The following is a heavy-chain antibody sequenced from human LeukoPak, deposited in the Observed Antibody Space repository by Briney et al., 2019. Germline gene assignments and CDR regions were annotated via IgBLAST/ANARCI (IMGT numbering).Heavy chain of an antibody. D-gene: IGHD1-14*01. V-gene: IGHV3-74*01. J-gene: IGHJ4*02. CDR3: ACSRTHDY. Sequence: PGGSLRLSCAASGFTFSSNWMHWVRQAPGKGLLWVSHINTDGSSTNYADSVKGRFTISRDNAKNTLYLQMNSLRAEDTAVYYCACSRTHDYWGQGTLVTVSS. CDR1: GFTFSSNW. CDR2: INTDGSST.